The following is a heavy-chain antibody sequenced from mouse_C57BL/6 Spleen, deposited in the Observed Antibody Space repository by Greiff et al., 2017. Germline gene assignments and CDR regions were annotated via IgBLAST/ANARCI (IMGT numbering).Heavy chain of an antibody. CDR3: ARGSWTTWYFDV. V-gene: IGHV5-4*01. CDR2: ISDGGSYT. D-gene: IGHD2-13*01. Sequence: EVQLQESGGGLVKPGGSLKLSCAASGFTFSSYAMSWVRQTPEQRLEWVATISDGGSYTYYPDNVKGRFTIARDNAKNTLYLQRSHLKSADTAMYYCARGSWTTWYFDVWGTGTTVTVSS. J-gene: IGHJ1*03. CDR1: GFTFSSYA.